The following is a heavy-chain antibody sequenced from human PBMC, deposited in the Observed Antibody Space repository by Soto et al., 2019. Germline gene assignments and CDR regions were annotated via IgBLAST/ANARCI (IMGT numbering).Heavy chain of an antibody. V-gene: IGHV4-4*07. CDR1: GGSISSYY. Sequence: SETLSLTCTVSGGSISSYYWSWIRQPAGKGLEWIGRIYTSGSTNYNPSLKSRVTMSVDTSKNQFSLKLSSVTAADTAVYCCARDQWRYCSSTSCYYGMDVWGQGTTVTVSS. CDR3: ARDQWRYCSSTSCYYGMDV. D-gene: IGHD2-2*01. J-gene: IGHJ6*02. CDR2: IYTSGST.